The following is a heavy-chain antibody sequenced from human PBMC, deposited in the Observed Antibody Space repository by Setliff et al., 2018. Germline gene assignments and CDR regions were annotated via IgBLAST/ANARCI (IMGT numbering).Heavy chain of an antibody. J-gene: IGHJ6*02. CDR1: GFTFSRYW. D-gene: IGHD6-19*01. Sequence: GGSLRLSCVASGFTFSRYWMSWVRQAPGKGLEWVANIKEDGSERYYVDSVKGRFTISRDNAKNSLYLQMNSLRAEDMALYYCAKDSVAVAGTDFYYYYGMDVWGQGTTVTVSS. CDR2: IKEDGSER. CDR3: AKDSVAVAGTDFYYYYGMDV. V-gene: IGHV3-7*03.